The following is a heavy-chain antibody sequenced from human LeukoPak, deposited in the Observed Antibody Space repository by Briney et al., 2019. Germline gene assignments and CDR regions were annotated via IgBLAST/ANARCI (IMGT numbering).Heavy chain of an antibody. D-gene: IGHD3-10*01. CDR3: ARVRSYGSGSYQYYFDY. CDR1: GGSFSGYY. Sequence: PSETLSLTCAVYGGSFSGYYWSWIRQPPGKGLEWIGEINHNGSTNYNPSLKSRVTISVDTSKNQFSLKLSSVTAADTAVYYCARVRSYGSGSYQYYFDYWGQGTLVTVSS. CDR2: INHNGST. J-gene: IGHJ4*02. V-gene: IGHV4-34*01.